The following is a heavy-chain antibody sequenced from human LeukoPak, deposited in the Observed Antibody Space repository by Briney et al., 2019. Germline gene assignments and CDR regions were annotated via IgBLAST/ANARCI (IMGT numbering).Heavy chain of an antibody. CDR2: MNPNSGNT. Sequence: ASVKVSCKASGYTFTSYDINWLRQATGQGLEWMGWMNPNSGNTGYAQKFQGRVTITRNTSISTAYMELSSLRSEDTAVYYCARVPPRYCSSTSCYTADWDWFDPWGQGTLVTVSS. V-gene: IGHV1-8*03. CDR1: GYTFTSYD. D-gene: IGHD2-2*02. J-gene: IGHJ5*02. CDR3: ARVPPRYCSSTSCYTADWDWFDP.